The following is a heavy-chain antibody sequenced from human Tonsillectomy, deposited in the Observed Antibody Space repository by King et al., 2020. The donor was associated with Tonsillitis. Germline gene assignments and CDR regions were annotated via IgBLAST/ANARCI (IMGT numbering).Heavy chain of an antibody. CDR2: ISTSGTSI. V-gene: IGHV3-11*01. D-gene: IGHD3-10*01. CDR1: GFTFSDHY. Sequence: VQLVESGGGLVKPGGSLRVSCAASGFTFSDHYMNWIRQAPGKGLEWVSYISTSGTSIYYADSVKGRFTISRDNAKNSLYLQMNSLGVADTAVYYCTRSGSGLAGALDLWGRGTMVTVSS. CDR3: TRSGSGLAGALDL. J-gene: IGHJ3*01.